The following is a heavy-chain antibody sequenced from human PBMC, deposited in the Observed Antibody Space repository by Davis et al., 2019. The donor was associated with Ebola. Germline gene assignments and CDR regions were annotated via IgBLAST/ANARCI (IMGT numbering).Heavy chain of an antibody. D-gene: IGHD2-15*01. V-gene: IGHV3-23*01. J-gene: IGHJ4*02. Sequence: GESLKISCAASGFTFSSHAMYWVRQAPRKGLEWVSIIGTVYDTYYADSVKGRFTISRDNSENALYLQMNSLRAEDTAVYYCAIPDCSGANCYSVYIKNWGQGTLVTVSS. CDR3: AIPDCSGANCYSVYIKN. CDR1: GFTFSSHA. CDR2: IGTVYDT.